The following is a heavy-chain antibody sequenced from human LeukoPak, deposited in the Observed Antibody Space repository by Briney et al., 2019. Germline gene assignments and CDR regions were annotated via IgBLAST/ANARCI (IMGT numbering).Heavy chain of an antibody. CDR3: AKSPNMVQGARGDWFDP. D-gene: IGHD3-10*01. V-gene: IGHV3-23*01. J-gene: IGHJ5*02. CDR1: GFTFSNYA. Sequence: GGSLRLSCAASGFTFSNYAMSWVRQAPGKGLEWVSGISGSDESTYHADSVKGRFTISRDNFKNTLYLQMNSLRAGDTAIYFCAKSPNMVQGARGDWFDPWGQGTLVTVSS. CDR2: ISGSDEST.